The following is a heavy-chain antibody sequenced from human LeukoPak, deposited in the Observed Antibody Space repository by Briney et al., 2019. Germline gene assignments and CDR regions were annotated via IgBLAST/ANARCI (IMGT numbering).Heavy chain of an antibody. Sequence: ASVKVSCKVSGYTLTELSMHWVRQAPGKGLEWMGGFDPEDGETIYAQKFQGRVTMTEDTSTDTAYMELSSLRSEDTAVYYCATGGMVGAMGDAIDIWGQGTTVTVSS. D-gene: IGHD1-26*01. J-gene: IGHJ3*02. CDR1: GYTLTELS. CDR3: ATGGMVGAMGDAIDI. CDR2: FDPEDGET. V-gene: IGHV1-24*01.